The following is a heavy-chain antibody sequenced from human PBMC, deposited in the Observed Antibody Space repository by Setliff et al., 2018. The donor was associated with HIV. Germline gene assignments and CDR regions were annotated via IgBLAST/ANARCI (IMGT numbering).Heavy chain of an antibody. CDR1: GFTFTSFS. CDR2: ISGSGGAI. CDR3: AKAPGWLFLSHY. J-gene: IGHJ4*02. Sequence: GGSLGLSCVVSGFTFTSFSMTWVRQAPGKGLEWVSSISGSGGAIKDAESVKGRFTISRDNSRNTLYLQMNSLRVEDTAIYYCAKAPGWLFLSHYWGQGTLVTVSS. V-gene: IGHV3-23*01. D-gene: IGHD3-22*01.